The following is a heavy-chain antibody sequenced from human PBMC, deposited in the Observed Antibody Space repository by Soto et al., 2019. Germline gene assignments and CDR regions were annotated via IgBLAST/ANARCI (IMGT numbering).Heavy chain of an antibody. J-gene: IGHJ3*01. Sequence: PGESLKISCKGSGYSFTSYWIGWVRQMPGKGLERMGIIYPGDSDTRYSPSFQGQVTISADKSISTAYLQWSSLKASDTAMYYCARRIFVVVPAASDAFDFWGQGTVVTVSS. CDR2: IYPGDSDT. CDR3: ARRIFVVVPAASDAFDF. CDR1: GYSFTSYW. D-gene: IGHD2-2*01. V-gene: IGHV5-51*01.